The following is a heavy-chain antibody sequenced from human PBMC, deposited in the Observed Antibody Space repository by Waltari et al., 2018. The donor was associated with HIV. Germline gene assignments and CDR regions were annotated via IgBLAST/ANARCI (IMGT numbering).Heavy chain of an antibody. CDR1: GFSFIIFS. Sequence: VHLLESGGGQVDSAVSLRLSCVGSGFSFIIFSLTWFRRDAGNELQWVGSLTGSSCCVFYADSVGSRFTISRHNSEKRLFLQMNSLCAEHTATYFCSTSWGYCGSGRCVYTFEYWGPGSVVRVSA. V-gene: IGHV3-23*01. CDR3: STSWGYCGSGRCVYTFEY. J-gene: IGHJ4*02. CDR2: LTGSSCCV. D-gene: IGHD2-2*01.